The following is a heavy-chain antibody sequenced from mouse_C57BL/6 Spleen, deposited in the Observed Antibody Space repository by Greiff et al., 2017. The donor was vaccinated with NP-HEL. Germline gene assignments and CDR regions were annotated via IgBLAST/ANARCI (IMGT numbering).Heavy chain of an antibody. CDR1: GYTFTDYY. Sequence: VQLQQSGPVLVKPGASVKMSCKASGYTFTDYYMNWVKQSHGKSLEWIGVINPYNGGTSYNQKFKGKATLTVDKSSSTAYMELNSLTSEDSAVYYCARQSPRDYFDYWGQGTTLTVSS. CDR3: ARQSPRDYFDY. D-gene: IGHD3-2*01. V-gene: IGHV1-19*01. J-gene: IGHJ2*01. CDR2: INPYNGGT.